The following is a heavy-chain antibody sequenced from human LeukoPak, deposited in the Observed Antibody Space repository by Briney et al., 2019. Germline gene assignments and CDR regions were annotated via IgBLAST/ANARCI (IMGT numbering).Heavy chain of an antibody. CDR3: AKDSGGGRPRCFDY. Sequence: LAGGSLRLSCAASGFTFSSYGMHWVRQAPGKGLEWVAFIRYDGSNKYYADSVKGRFTISRDNSKNTPYLQMNSPRAEDTAVYYCAKDSGGGRPRCFDYWGQGTLVTVSS. D-gene: IGHD2-15*01. J-gene: IGHJ4*02. CDR2: IRYDGSNK. V-gene: IGHV3-30*02. CDR1: GFTFSSYG.